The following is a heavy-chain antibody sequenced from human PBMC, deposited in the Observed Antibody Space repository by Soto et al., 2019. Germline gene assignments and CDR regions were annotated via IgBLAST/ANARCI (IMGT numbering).Heavy chain of an antibody. J-gene: IGHJ6*02. CDR1: GFTFSSYG. CDR2: IWYDGSNK. V-gene: IGHV3-33*01. CDR3: ARDDLRLSYYYYGMDV. Sequence: PGGSLRLSCAASGFTFSSYGMHWVRQAPGKGLEWVAVIWYDGSNKYYADSVKGRFTISRDNSKNTLYLQMNSLRAEDTAVYYCARDDLRLSYYYYGMDVWGQGTTVTVSS.